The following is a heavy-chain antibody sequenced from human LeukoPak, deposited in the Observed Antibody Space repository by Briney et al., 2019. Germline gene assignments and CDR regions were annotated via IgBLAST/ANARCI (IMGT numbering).Heavy chain of an antibody. V-gene: IGHV3-21*01. CDR1: GFTFSSYS. CDR2: ISSSSSYI. CDR3: ARDWAVGAMDY. D-gene: IGHD1-26*01. J-gene: IGHJ4*02. Sequence: GGSLRLSCAASGFTFSSYSMNWVRQAPGKGLEWVSSISSSSSYIYYADSVKGRFTISRDNAKNSLYLQMNSLRAEDTAVYYCARDWAVGAMDYWGQGTLVTVSS.